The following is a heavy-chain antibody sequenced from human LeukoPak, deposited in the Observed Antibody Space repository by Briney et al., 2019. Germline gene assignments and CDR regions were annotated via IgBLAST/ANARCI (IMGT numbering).Heavy chain of an antibody. CDR3: ARDPKMAKIRFDY. J-gene: IGHJ4*02. D-gene: IGHD5-24*01. CDR1: GGSISSSSYY. CDR2: IYYSGST. V-gene: IGHV4-39*07. Sequence: SETLSLTCTVSGGSISSSSYYWGWIRQPPGKGLEWIGSIYYSGSTYYNPSLKSRVTISVDTSKNQFSLKLSSVTAADTAVYYCARDPKMAKIRFDYWGQGTLVTVSS.